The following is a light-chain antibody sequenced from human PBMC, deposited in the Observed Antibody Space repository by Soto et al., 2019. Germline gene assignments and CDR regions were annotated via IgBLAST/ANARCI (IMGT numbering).Light chain of an antibody. V-gene: IGLV2-14*01. CDR2: EVS. Sequence: QSALTQPASVSGSPGQSITISCTGTSSDVGSYNYVSWYQQHPGKAPKLIIYEVSTRPSGVTDRFSGSKSGNTASLTISGLQAEDEANYYCRSYASISTGVFGGGTQLTVL. CDR3: RSYASISTGV. CDR1: SSDVGSYNY. J-gene: IGLJ3*02.